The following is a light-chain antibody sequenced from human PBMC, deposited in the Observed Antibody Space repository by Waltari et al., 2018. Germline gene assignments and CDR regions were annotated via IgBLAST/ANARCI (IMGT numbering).Light chain of an antibody. J-gene: IGKJ2*01. CDR2: WAS. V-gene: IGKV4-1*01. CDR1: QNLLYNSDNKNY. Sequence: DIVMTQSPDSLAVSLGERVTIYCRASQNLLYNSDNKNYLAWFQQKPGQPPKLLRYWASPRESGVPDRFSGSGSGTEFTLTISSLQAADVAVYYCQQCYSTPYTFGQGTKVEIK. CDR3: QQCYSTPYT.